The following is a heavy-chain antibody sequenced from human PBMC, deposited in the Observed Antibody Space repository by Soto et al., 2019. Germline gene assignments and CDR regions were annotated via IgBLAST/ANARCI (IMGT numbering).Heavy chain of an antibody. CDR1: GGSFSGYY. D-gene: IGHD2-8*02. J-gene: IGHJ4*02. CDR3: PRDKITGIFDY. V-gene: IGHV4-34*01. Sequence: QVQLQQWGAGLLKSSETLSLTCAVYGGSFSGYYWTWIRQPPGTGLEWIGKINHSGSTNYKPSLNIRVTIAVDTSKNQFSLKLPSVTAAYTSVYSCPRDKITGIFDYWGQGTLVTVS. CDR2: INHSGST.